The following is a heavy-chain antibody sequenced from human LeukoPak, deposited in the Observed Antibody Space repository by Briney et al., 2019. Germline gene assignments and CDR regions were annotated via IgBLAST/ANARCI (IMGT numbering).Heavy chain of an antibody. Sequence: GASVKVSCKASGYTFNSYYIHWVRQAPGQGLEWMGIINPSSGSTNYPQKFQGRVTMTRDMSTITVYMELSSLRSEDTAVYYCARSQKDYDRSGYYYFDYWGQGTLVTVSS. D-gene: IGHD3-22*01. CDR1: GYTFNSYY. V-gene: IGHV1-46*02. J-gene: IGHJ4*02. CDR2: INPSSGST. CDR3: ARSQKDYDRSGYYYFDY.